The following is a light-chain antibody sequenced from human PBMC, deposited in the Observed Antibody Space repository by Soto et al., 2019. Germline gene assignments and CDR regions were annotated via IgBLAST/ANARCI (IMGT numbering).Light chain of an antibody. CDR2: KAS. CDR1: QSISTW. Sequence: DIQMTRSPSTLSASVGERVTITCRASQSISTWLAWYQQKPGKAPKLLIYKASSLESGVPSRFSGSGSGTEFTLTISSLQPDDFATYYCQQYNSYGTFGQGTRVEIK. V-gene: IGKV1-5*03. J-gene: IGKJ1*01. CDR3: QQYNSYGT.